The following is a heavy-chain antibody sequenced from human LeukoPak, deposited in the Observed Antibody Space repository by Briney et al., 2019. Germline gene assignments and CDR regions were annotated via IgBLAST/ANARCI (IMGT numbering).Heavy chain of an antibody. D-gene: IGHD2-21*01. CDR1: GYPIDSGYY. Sequence: SETLSLTCTVSGYPIDSGYYWGWIRQPPGKGLEWIGSIYHSGSTYYNPSLNDRVTISFDTSKNQFPLHLTSVTAADTAVYYCVRDIGWSTIVWGQGILVTVSS. CDR2: IYHSGST. CDR3: VRDIGWSTIV. J-gene: IGHJ4*02. V-gene: IGHV4-38-2*02.